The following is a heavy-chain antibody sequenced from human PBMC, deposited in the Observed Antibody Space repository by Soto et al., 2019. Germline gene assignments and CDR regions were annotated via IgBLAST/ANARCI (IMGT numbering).Heavy chain of an antibody. Sequence: EAQLVESGGGLVQPGGSLRLSCAASGFTFSSYWMSWVRQAPGKGLEWVANIKQDGSEKYYVDSVKGRFTISRDNAKNSLYLQMNSLRAEDTAVYYCARDAYSSSWFYYYYGMDVWGQGTTVTVSS. V-gene: IGHV3-7*01. CDR1: GFTFSSYW. J-gene: IGHJ6*02. CDR3: ARDAYSSSWFYYYYGMDV. D-gene: IGHD6-13*01. CDR2: IKQDGSEK.